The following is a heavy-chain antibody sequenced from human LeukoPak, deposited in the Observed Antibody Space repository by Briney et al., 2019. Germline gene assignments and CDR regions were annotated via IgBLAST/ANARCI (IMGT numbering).Heavy chain of an antibody. CDR2: INYSGST. D-gene: IGHD2-21*02. V-gene: IGHV4-30-4*08. Sequence: SETLSLTCTVSGGSISSGGHYWSWIRQHPGRGLEWIGYINYSGSTYYNPSLKSRVTISVDTSKNQFSLKLNSVTAADTAVYYCAREYGDDNWFDPWGQGTLVTVSS. CDR1: GGSISSGGHY. CDR3: AREYGDDNWFDP. J-gene: IGHJ5*02.